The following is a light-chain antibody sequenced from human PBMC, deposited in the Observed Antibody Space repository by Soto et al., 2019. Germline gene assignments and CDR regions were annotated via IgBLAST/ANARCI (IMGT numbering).Light chain of an antibody. Sequence: EIVLTQSPDTLSLSPGESATLSCRASQSVSRYLAWYQQKPGQTPRLLIYGASTRATGLPARFSGSGSGTEFTLTISSLQSEDFAVYYCQQYGTLPLTFGGGTKVDIK. CDR1: QSVSRY. V-gene: IGKV3-15*01. J-gene: IGKJ4*01. CDR3: QQYGTLPLT. CDR2: GAS.